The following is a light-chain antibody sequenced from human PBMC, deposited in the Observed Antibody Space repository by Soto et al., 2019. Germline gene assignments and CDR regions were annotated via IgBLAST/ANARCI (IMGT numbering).Light chain of an antibody. CDR3: QQYESYPMT. CDR2: KAS. J-gene: IGKJ4*01. Sequence: DSQMTQYPSTLSASVGDRVTITCRASQSISSWLAWYQQKPGKAPKLLISKASTLQSGVTPRFSGSGSGTEFTLTISSLQPDDFATYYCQQYESYPMTFGGGTKVDIK. V-gene: IGKV1-5*03. CDR1: QSISSW.